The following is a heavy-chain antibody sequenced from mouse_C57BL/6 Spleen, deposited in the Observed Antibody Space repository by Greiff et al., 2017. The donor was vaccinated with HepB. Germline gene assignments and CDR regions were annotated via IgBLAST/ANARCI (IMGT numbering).Heavy chain of an antibody. Sequence: VQLQQSGPELVKPGASVKISCKASGYTFTDYYMNWVKQSHGKSLEWIGDINPNNGGTSYNQKFKGKATLTVDKSSSTAYMELRSLTSEDSAVYYCARRGGRYGGFDYWGQGTTLTVSS. V-gene: IGHV1-26*01. D-gene: IGHD1-1*02. CDR2: INPNNGGT. CDR1: GYTFTDYY. CDR3: ARRGGRYGGFDY. J-gene: IGHJ2*01.